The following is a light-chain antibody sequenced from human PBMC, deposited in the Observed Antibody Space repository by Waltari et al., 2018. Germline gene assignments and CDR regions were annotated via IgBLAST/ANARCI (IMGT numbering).Light chain of an antibody. J-gene: IGLJ1*01. CDR2: DVT. V-gene: IGLV2-14*01. CDR1: SSDIGGYSS. CDR3: SSYKGSSTLYV. Sequence: QSALTQPASVSGSPGQSITISCTGTSSDIGGYSSVSWYQQHPGKAPKLMIYDVTKRPSWVSNRFSGSNSGSTASLTSSGLQAEDEADYYCSSYKGSSTLYVFGTGTKVTVL.